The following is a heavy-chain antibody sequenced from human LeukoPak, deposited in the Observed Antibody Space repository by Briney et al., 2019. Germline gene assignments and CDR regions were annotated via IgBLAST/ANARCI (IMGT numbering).Heavy chain of an antibody. Sequence: ASVKVSCKASGYTFTSYDINWVRQATGQGLEWMGWMNPNSGNTGYAQKFQGRVTMTRDTSISTAYMELSRLRSDDTAVYYCARVEMATIYHWGQGTLVTVSS. D-gene: IGHD5-24*01. J-gene: IGHJ5*02. V-gene: IGHV1-8*02. CDR2: MNPNSGNT. CDR3: ARVEMATIYH. CDR1: GYTFTSYD.